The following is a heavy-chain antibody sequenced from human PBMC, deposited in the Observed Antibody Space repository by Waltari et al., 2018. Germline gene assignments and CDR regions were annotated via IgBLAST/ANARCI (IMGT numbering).Heavy chain of an antibody. J-gene: IGHJ6*02. CDR1: GGSISSSSYY. Sequence: QLQLQESGPGLVKPSETLSLTCTVSGGSISSSSYYWGWNRQPPGRGLEWIGSIVYSGSTYYNPSLKSRVTMSVDTSKNPFSLKLSSVTAADTAVYYCARRPGDDCSNYYYYGMDVWGQGTTVTVSS. V-gene: IGHV4-39*01. CDR3: ARRPGDDCSNYYYYGMDV. D-gene: IGHD4-4*01. CDR2: IVYSGST.